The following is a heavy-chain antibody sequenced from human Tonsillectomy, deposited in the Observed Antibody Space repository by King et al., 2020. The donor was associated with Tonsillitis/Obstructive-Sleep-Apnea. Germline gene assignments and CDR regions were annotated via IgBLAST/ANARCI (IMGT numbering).Heavy chain of an antibody. J-gene: IGHJ6*02. CDR1: GYTFTSYG. CDR3: ARDVRDIEATTIHYYYYYGMDV. V-gene: IGHV1-18*01. D-gene: IGHD5-12*01. CDR2: ISAYNGNT. Sequence: QLVQSGAEVKKPGASVKVSCKASGYTFTSYGISWVRQAPGQGLEWMGWISAYNGNTNYAQKLQGRVTMTTDTSTSTAYMELRSLRSDDTAVYYCARDVRDIEATTIHYYYYYGMDVWGQGTTVTVSS.